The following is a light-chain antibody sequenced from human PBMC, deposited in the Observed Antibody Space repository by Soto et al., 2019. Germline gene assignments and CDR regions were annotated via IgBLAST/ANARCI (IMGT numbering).Light chain of an antibody. CDR3: AAWDDSLNGRV. Sequence: QSALTQPPSASGTPGQRVTISCSGSSCNIGSNTVNWYQQLPGTAPKLLIYSNNQRPSGVPDRFSGSKSGTSASLAISGLQSEDEADYYCAAWDDSLNGRVFGGGTKLTVL. CDR1: SCNIGSNT. J-gene: IGLJ3*02. V-gene: IGLV1-44*01. CDR2: SNN.